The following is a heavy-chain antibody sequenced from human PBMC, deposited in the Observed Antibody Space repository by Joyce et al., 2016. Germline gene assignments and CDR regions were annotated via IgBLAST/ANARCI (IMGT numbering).Heavy chain of an antibody. CDR2: IIPMFRRA. CDR1: GGTFRNYA. CDR3: ARWNGAPTVKFYGPFDF. V-gene: IGHV1-69*01. D-gene: IGHD1-1*01. Sequence: QEQLVQSGAEVKKPGSSVKVSCKAAGGTFRNYALSWVRQAPGQGLEWMGGIIPMFRRADYARKFQGRVTITADEFTRTTYMEISRLRSEDTAVYFCARWNGAPTVKFYGPFDFWGQGTHVTVSS. J-gene: IGHJ4*02.